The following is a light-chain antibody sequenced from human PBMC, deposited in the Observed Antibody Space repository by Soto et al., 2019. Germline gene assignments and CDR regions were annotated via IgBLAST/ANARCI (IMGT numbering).Light chain of an antibody. CDR3: SSCTSTSTPGV. CDR2: DVS. CDR1: NSDIGGYNY. V-gene: IGLV2-14*03. J-gene: IGLJ3*02. Sequence: QSALTQPASVSGSPGQSITISCTGTNSDIGGYNYVSWYQHHPGKAPKLMIYDVSNRPSGVSNRFSGSKSGNTASLTLSGLQTEDEADYYCSSCTSTSTPGVFGGGTKVTVL.